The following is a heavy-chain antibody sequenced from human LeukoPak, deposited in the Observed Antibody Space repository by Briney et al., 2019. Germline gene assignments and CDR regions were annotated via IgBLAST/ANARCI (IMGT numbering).Heavy chain of an antibody. D-gene: IGHD5-12*01. CDR3: ARDEPSRGYSGYDYDYYYYGMDV. CDR2: IYTSGST. Sequence: SETLSLTCTVSGGSISSYYWSWIRQPAGKGLEWIGRIYTSGSTNYNPPLKSRVTMSVDTSKNQFSLKLSSVTAADTAVYYCARDEPSRGYSGYDYDYYYYGMDVWGQGTTVTVSS. J-gene: IGHJ6*02. V-gene: IGHV4-4*07. CDR1: GGSISSYY.